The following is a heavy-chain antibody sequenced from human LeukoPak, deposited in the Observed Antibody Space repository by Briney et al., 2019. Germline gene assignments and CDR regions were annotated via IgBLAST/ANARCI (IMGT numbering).Heavy chain of an antibody. CDR3: AKESVDDY. Sequence: GGSLRLSCAASGFTFSSYWMSWVRQAPGKGLEWVAVISYDGSNKYYADSVKGRFTISRDNSKNTLYLQMNSLRAEDTAVYYCAKESVDDYWGQGTLVTVSS. J-gene: IGHJ4*02. D-gene: IGHD2-15*01. V-gene: IGHV3-30*18. CDR2: ISYDGSNK. CDR1: GFTFSSYW.